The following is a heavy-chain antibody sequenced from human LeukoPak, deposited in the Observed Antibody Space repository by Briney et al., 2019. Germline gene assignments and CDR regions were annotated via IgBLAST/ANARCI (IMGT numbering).Heavy chain of an antibody. V-gene: IGHV4-4*07. CDR1: GGSISSYY. CDR2: IYTSGST. D-gene: IGHD2-15*01. J-gene: IGHJ4*02. Sequence: TPSETLSLTCTVSGGSISSYYWSWVRQPAGKGLEWIGRIYTSGSTNYNPSLKSRVTMSVDTSKNQFSLKLSSVTAADTAVYYCARGQRGWVVAATGYFDYWGQGTLVTVSS. CDR3: ARGQRGWVVAATGYFDY.